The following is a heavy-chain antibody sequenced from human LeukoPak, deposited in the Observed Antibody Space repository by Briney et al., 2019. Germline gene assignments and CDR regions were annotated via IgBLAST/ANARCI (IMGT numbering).Heavy chain of an antibody. D-gene: IGHD2-15*01. J-gene: IGHJ4*02. Sequence: SVKVSCKASGGTFSSYAISWVRQAPGQGLEWMGGIIPIFGTANYAQKFQGRVTITADESTSTAYMELSSLRSEDTAVYYCARGPTSRGVAFDYWGPGTLVTVSS. V-gene: IGHV1-69*01. CDR3: ARGPTSRGVAFDY. CDR2: IIPIFGTA. CDR1: GGTFSSYA.